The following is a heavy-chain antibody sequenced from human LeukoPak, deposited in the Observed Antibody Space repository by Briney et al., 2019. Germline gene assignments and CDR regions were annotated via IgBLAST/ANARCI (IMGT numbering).Heavy chain of an antibody. CDR2: ISDSGDGT. D-gene: IGHD5-12*01. Sequence: GGSLRLSCAASGFTFRTYAMSWVRQAPGKGLEWVSGISDSGDGTYYAESVKGRFTISRDNSKNTLYLQMNSLRAEDTAVYYCAKKQGGIIVATTLHYYYGMDVWGQGTTVTVSS. CDR3: AKKQGGIIVATTLHYYYGMDV. V-gene: IGHV3-23*01. CDR1: GFTFRTYA. J-gene: IGHJ6*02.